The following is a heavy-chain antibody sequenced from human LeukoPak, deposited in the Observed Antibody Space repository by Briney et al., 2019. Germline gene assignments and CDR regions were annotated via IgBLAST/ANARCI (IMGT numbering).Heavy chain of an antibody. J-gene: IGHJ2*01. CDR1: EYSITSGYS. V-gene: IGHV4-38-2*02. CDR3: ARSDGTYTWYFDV. CDR2: AYHSGGT. Sequence: SSETLSVTCTVSEYSITSGYSWGWIRQPPGKGLEWIGRAYHSGGTYYNPSLKSRVTISIDTSKNQFSLRLNSVTAADTAVYYCARSDGTYTWYFDVWGRGTLVTVSS. D-gene: IGHD4-11*01.